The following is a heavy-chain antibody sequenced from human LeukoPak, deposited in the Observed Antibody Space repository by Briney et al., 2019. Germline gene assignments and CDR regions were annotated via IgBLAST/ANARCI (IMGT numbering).Heavy chain of an antibody. J-gene: IGHJ6*03. CDR3: AREPLADYYDSSGYFSARYYCYMDV. CDR2: IYSGGST. V-gene: IGHV3-53*01. CDR1: GFTVSSNY. Sequence: GGSLRLSCAASGFTVSSNYMSWVRQAPGKGLEWVSVIYSGGSTYYADSVKGRFTISRDNSKNTLHLQMNSLRAEDTAVYYCAREPLADYYDSSGYFSARYYCYMDVWGKGTTVTVSS. D-gene: IGHD3-22*01.